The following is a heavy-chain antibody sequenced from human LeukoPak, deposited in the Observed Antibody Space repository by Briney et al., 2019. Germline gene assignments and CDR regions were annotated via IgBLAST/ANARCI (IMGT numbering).Heavy chain of an antibody. J-gene: IGHJ6*03. Sequence: KPSETLSLTCTVSGGSISSYYWSWIRQPPGKGLEWIGYIYYSGSTNYNPSLKSRVTISVDTSKNQFSLKLSSVTAADTAVYYCARDYSYMDVWGKGTTVTVSS. V-gene: IGHV4-59*01. D-gene: IGHD2-21*01. CDR1: GGSISSYY. CDR3: ARDYSYMDV. CDR2: IYYSGST.